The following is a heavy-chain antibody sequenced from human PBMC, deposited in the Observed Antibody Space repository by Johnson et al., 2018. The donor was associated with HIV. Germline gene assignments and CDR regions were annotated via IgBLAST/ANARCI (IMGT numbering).Heavy chain of an antibody. V-gene: IGHV3-30-3*01. CDR1: GFTFSSYA. CDR2: ISYDGSNK. D-gene: IGHD1-14*01. Sequence: QVQLVESGGGVVQPGRSLRLSCAASGFTFSSYAMHWVRQAPGKGLEWVAVISYDGSNKYYADSVKGRFTISRDNSKNTLYLQMNSMRAEDTAVDYRARDTAWSDPGSIEAFDIWGQGTMVTVSS. J-gene: IGHJ3*02. CDR3: ARDTAWSDPGSIEAFDI.